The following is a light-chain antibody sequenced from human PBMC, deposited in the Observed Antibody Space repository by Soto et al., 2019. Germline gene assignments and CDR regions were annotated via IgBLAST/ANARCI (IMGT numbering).Light chain of an antibody. V-gene: IGKV3-20*01. CDR2: GAA. CDR3: QQYASSPWT. J-gene: IGKJ1*01. Sequence: EIVLTQSPGTLSLSPGERATLSCRASQSVAANFLAWYHQKPGHAPRLLIYGAASRAAGIPDRFSGSGSGTDFTLTISRLEPEDFAVYYCQQYASSPWTFGQGTKVEIK. CDR1: QSVAANF.